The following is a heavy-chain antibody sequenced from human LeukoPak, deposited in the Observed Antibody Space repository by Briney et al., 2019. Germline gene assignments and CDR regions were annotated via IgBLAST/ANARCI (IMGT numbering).Heavy chain of an antibody. CDR1: GYTFTGYY. CDR3: ARALRYFDWYSYYFDY. CDR2: INPNSGGT. Sequence: EASVKVSCKASGYTFTGYYMHWVRQAPGQGLEWMGWINPNSGGTNYAQKFQGRVTMTRDTPISTAYMELSRLRSDDTAVYYCARALRYFDWYSYYFDYWGQGTLVTVSS. J-gene: IGHJ4*02. D-gene: IGHD3-9*01. V-gene: IGHV1-2*02.